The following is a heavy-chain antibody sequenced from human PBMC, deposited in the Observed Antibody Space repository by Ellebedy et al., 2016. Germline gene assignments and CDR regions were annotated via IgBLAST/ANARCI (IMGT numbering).Heavy chain of an antibody. D-gene: IGHD3-10*01. CDR1: GFSISSDNW. CDR3: ARKLPGMGYFDY. Sequence: LRLXCAVSGFSISSDNWWGWIRQPPGKGLEWIGYIYYSGRTYYNSSLKSRVTLSVDTSKNQFSLTLSSVTAVDTAVYYCARKLPGMGYFDYWGQGTLVTVSS. J-gene: IGHJ4*02. V-gene: IGHV4-28*01. CDR2: IYYSGRT.